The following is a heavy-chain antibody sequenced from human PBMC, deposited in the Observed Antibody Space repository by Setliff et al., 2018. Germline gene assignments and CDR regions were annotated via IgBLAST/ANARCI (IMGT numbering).Heavy chain of an antibody. CDR2: IKSSREGATS. J-gene: IGHJ5*01. Sequence: LRLSCSVSGITFKNAWMTWVRQAPGKGPEWVGRIKSSREGATSDYGAPAKGRFTISRDDSKNMIFLQMHNLKTEDTGFYYCATGPRDSRNYLTWLGSWGQGTLVTVSS. V-gene: IGHV3-15*01. CDR3: ATGPRDSRNYLTWLGS. D-gene: IGHD3-22*01. CDR1: GITFKNAW.